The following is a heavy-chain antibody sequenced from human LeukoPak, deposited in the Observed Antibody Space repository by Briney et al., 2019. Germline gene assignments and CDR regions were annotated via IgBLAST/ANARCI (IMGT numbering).Heavy chain of an antibody. CDR2: IRSDGSSN. D-gene: IGHD3-16*02. CDR3: ARDLSHSSLYDYVWGSYRYKGTFDY. Sequence: GGSLRLSCAASGFTFSSHGMHWVRQAPGKGLEWVTFIRSDGSSNYYGDSVKGRFTLSRDNFKNTLSLQMNSLRADDTAVYYCARDLSHSSLYDYVWGSYRYKGTFDYWGQGTLVTVSS. V-gene: IGHV3-30*02. CDR1: GFTFSSHG. J-gene: IGHJ4*02.